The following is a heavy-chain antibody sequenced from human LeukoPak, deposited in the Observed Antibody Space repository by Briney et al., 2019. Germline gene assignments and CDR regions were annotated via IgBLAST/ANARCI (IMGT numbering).Heavy chain of an antibody. Sequence: PSETLSLTCTVSGGSISSGGYYWSWIRQHPGKGLEWIGYIYYSGSTYYNPSLKSRVTISVDTSKNQFSLKLSSVTAADTAVYYCARASLSLSRRGFDPWGQGTLVTVSS. CDR2: IYYSGST. D-gene: IGHD2-2*01. J-gene: IGHJ5*02. V-gene: IGHV4-31*03. CDR1: GGSISSGGYY. CDR3: ARASLSLSRRGFDP.